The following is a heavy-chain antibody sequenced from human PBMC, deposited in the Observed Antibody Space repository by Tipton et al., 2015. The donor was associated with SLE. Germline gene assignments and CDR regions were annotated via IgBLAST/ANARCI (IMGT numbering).Heavy chain of an antibody. J-gene: IGHJ4*02. CDR2: IVGSGVNI. Sequence: SLRLSCAASGFTFSNALLTWVRQAPGKGLEWVSTIVGSGVNIYYAESVKGRFTISRDNSKNTVYLQMNSLRAEDTAVYYCAKVEVYYFDYWGQGTLVTVSS. V-gene: IGHV3-23*01. CDR3: AKVEVYYFDY. CDR1: GFTFSNAL.